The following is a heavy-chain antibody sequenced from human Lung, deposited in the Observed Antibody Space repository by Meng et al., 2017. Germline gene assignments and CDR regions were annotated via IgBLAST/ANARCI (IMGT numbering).Heavy chain of an antibody. D-gene: IGHD5-24*01. CDR3: ARDRDGYASFDH. J-gene: IGHJ4*02. CDR2: ITPNSGGA. Sequence: QVQLVESGAEVRKRGASLQVSCETSGYIFTDFQIHWMRQAPGQGLEWMGRITPNSGGANYAQKFQGRVTMTRDTSIRTAYMDLSRLTSDDTAIYYCARDRDGYASFDHWGQGTLVTVSS. CDR1: GYIFTDFQ. V-gene: IGHV1-2*06.